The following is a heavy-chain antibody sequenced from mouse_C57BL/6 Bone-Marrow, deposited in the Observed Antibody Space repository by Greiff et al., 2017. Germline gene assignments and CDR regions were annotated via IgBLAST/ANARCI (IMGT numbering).Heavy chain of an antibody. V-gene: IGHV6-3*01. D-gene: IGHD2-1*01. CDR3: IRFVYPYAMDY. CDR1: GFTFSNYW. Sequence: EVKLVESGGGLVQPGGSMKLSCVASGFTFSNYWMNWVRQSPEKGLAWVAQIRLKSDNYATHYAESVKGRFTISRDDSKSSVYLQMNNLPAEDAGIYYCIRFVYPYAMDYWGQGTSVTVSS. CDR2: IRLKSDNYAT. J-gene: IGHJ4*01.